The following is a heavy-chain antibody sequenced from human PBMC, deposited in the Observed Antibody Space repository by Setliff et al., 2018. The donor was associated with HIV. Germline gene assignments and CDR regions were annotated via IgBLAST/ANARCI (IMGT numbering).Heavy chain of an antibody. Sequence: ASVKVSCKASGYTFTSYPMHWVRQAPGQGLEWMGVINTSGGSAGYAEKFRGRVTMTRDTSTSTVYMDLRNLRSEDTAVYYCARNQGDSSGWYAGDYWGQGTLVTVS. V-gene: IGHV1-46*01. CDR3: ARNQGDSSGWYAGDY. CDR1: GYTFTSYP. D-gene: IGHD6-19*01. J-gene: IGHJ4*02. CDR2: INTSGGSA.